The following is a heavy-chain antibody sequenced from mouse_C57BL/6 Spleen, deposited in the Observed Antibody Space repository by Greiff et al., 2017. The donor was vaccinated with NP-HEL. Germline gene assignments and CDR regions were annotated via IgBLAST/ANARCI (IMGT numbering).Heavy chain of an antibody. D-gene: IGHD1-1*01. CDR3: TRNYGSSPFAY. CDR2: IDPETGGT. Sequence: QVHVKQSGAELVRPGASVTLSCKASGYTFTDYEMHWVKQTPVHGLEWIGAIDPETGGTAYNQKFKGKAILTADKSSSTAYMELRSLTSKDSAVYYCTRNYGSSPFAYWGQGTLVTVSA. CDR1: GYTFTDYE. V-gene: IGHV1-15*01. J-gene: IGHJ3*01.